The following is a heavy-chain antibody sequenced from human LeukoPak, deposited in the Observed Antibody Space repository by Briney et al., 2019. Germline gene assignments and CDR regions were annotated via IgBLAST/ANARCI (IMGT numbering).Heavy chain of an antibody. CDR2: NSYSGST. CDR1: GGSISSYY. J-gene: IGHJ3*02. V-gene: IGHV4-59*01. Sequence: SDTLSLTCTVSGGSISSYYWSWIRQPPGKGLEWIGYNSYSGSTNYNPSLKSRVTISLDTSKNQFSLKLSSVTAADTAVYYCAQNWGSYAFDIWGQGTMVTVSS. CDR3: AQNWGSYAFDI. D-gene: IGHD7-27*01.